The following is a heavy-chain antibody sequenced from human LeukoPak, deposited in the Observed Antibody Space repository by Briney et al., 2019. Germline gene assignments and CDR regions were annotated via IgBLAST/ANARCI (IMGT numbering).Heavy chain of an antibody. CDR3: ARGYSSSWYTSYYYYMDV. CDR2: IIPIFGTA. V-gene: IGHV1-69*05. D-gene: IGHD6-13*01. CDR1: GGTFSSYA. J-gene: IGHJ6*03. Sequence: LVKVSCKASGGTFSSYAISWVRQAPGQGLEWMGGIIPIFGTANYAQKFQGRVTITTDESTSTAYMELSSLRSEDTAVYYCARGYSSSWYTSYYYYMDVWGKGTTVTVSS.